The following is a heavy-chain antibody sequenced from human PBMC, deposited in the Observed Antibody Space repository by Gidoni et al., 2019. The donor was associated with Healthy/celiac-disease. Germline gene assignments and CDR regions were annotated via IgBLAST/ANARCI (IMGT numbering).Heavy chain of an antibody. CDR1: GGTFSSYA. Sequence: QVQLVQSGAEVKKPGSSVKVSCKASGGTFSSYAISWVRQAPGQGLEWMGGIIPIFGTANYAQKFQGRVTITADESTSTAYMELSSLRSEDTAVYYCARDGGAYGSGTHYSLGYYGMDVWGQGTTVTVSS. J-gene: IGHJ6*02. V-gene: IGHV1-69*01. D-gene: IGHD3-10*01. CDR3: ARDGGAYGSGTHYSLGYYGMDV. CDR2: IIPIFGTA.